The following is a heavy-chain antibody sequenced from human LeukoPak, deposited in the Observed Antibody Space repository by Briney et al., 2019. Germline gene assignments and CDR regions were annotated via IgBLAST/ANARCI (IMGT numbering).Heavy chain of an antibody. CDR3: AKEMSVAHLYYYYGMDV. D-gene: IGHD6-19*01. J-gene: IGHJ6*02. Sequence: DSVKGRLTISRDNSKNTLYLQMNSLRAEDTAVYYCAKEMSVAHLYYYYGMDVWGQGTTVTVSS. V-gene: IGHV3-30*02.